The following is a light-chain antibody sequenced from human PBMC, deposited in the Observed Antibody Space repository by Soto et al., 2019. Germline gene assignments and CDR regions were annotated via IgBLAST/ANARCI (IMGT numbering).Light chain of an antibody. J-gene: IGKJ4*01. V-gene: IGKV3-20*01. CDR2: GAS. Sequence: EIVLTQSPGTLSLSPGERATLSCRASQSVSNNYLAWYQQKPGQAPRLLIYGASNRATGIPDRFSGSGSGPEFTLTISSLQSEDFAVYYCQQYNSWPLTFGGGTKVDIK. CDR3: QQYNSWPLT. CDR1: QSVSNNY.